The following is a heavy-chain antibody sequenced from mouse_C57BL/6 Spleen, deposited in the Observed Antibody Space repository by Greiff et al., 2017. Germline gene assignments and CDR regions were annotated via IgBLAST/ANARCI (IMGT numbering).Heavy chain of an antibody. CDR2: LWGDGST. V-gene: IGHV2-3*01. CDR1: GFSLTSYG. CDR3: AIISSQLDY. Sequence: VKLQQSGPGLVAPSHSLSITCTASGFSLTSYGVSWVRQPPGKGLEWLGVLWGDGSTNYHSALISRLGIRTVNSKCQVFLKLNSLQTDDKATYNWAIISSQLDYWGQGTTLTVSS. D-gene: IGHD2-12*01. J-gene: IGHJ2*01.